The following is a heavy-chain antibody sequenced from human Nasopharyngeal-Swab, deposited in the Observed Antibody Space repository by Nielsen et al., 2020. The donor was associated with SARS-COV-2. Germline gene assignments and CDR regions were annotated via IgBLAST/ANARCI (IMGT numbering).Heavy chain of an antibody. D-gene: IGHD5-24*01. CDR1: GGSISSYH. CDR2: IYYSGST. CDR3: ARGWLQSYTSWFDP. V-gene: IGHV4-59*01. J-gene: IGHJ5*02. Sequence: ETLSLTCTVPGGSISSYHWSWIRQPPGKGLEWIGYIYYSGSTNYNPSLKSRVTISVDTSKNQFSLKLSSVTAADTAVYYCARGWLQSYTSWFDPWGQGTLVTVSS.